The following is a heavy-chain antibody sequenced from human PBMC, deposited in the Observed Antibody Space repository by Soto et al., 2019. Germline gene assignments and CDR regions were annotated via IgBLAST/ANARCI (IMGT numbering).Heavy chain of an antibody. D-gene: IGHD6-13*01. CDR2: IRSNGGST. CDR3: ARVIPAAGSDY. CDR1: GFTFSNYA. J-gene: IGHJ4*02. Sequence: DVQLAESGGGLVQPGGSLRLSCAASGFTFSNYAMHWVRQAPGKGLEYVSAIRSNGGSTYYANSVKGRFTISRDNSKNTLYLQMGSLRAEDMAVYSCARVIPAAGSDYWGQGTLVTVAS. V-gene: IGHV3-64*01.